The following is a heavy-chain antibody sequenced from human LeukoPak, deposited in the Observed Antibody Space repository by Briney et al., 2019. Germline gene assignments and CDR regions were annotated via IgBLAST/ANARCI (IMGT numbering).Heavy chain of an antibody. CDR1: GFTFSSYG. CDR3: AKDLSLGYDILTGYYSPVFHY. D-gene: IGHD3-9*01. Sequence: GGTLRLSCAASGFTFSSYGMSWVRQAPGKGLEWVSLISWDGRSTYYADSVKGRFTISRDNSKNSLFLQMNSLRTEDTALYYCAKDLSLGYDILTGYYSPVFHYWGQGTLVTVSS. J-gene: IGHJ4*02. CDR2: ISWDGRST. V-gene: IGHV3-43*02.